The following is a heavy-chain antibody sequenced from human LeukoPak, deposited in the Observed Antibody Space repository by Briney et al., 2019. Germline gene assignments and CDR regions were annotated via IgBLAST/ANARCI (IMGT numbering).Heavy chain of an antibody. V-gene: IGHV3-30*04. D-gene: IGHD1-26*01. CDR2: ISYDGSNK. CDR3: AREGGSYYGFDY. Sequence: PGRSLRLSCAASGFTFSSYAMHWVRQAPGKGLEWVAVISYDGSNKYYAGSVKGRFTISRDNSKNTLYLQMNSLRAEDTAVYYCAREGGSYYGFDYWGQGTLVTVSS. CDR1: GFTFSSYA. J-gene: IGHJ4*02.